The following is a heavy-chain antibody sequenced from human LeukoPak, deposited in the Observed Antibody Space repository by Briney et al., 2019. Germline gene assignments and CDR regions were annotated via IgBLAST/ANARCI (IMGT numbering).Heavy chain of an antibody. CDR3: AREGSSSFPPFDY. V-gene: IGHV4-61*02. J-gene: IGHJ4*02. D-gene: IGHD6-13*01. Sequence: NASETLSLTCTVSGGSISSGSYYWSWIRQPAGKGLEWIGRIYTSGSTNYNPSLKSRVTISVDTSKNQFSLKLSSVTAADTAVYYCAREGSSSFPPFDYRGQGTLVTVSS. CDR2: IYTSGST. CDR1: GGSISSGSYY.